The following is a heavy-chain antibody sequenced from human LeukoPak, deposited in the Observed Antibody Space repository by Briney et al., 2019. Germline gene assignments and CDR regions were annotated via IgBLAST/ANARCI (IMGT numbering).Heavy chain of an antibody. J-gene: IGHJ4*02. D-gene: IGHD3-16*01. V-gene: IGHV3-30-3*01. CDR2: ISYDGSNK. Sequence: PGGSLRLSCAASGFTFSSYAMHWVRQAPGKGLEWVAVISYDGSNKYYADSVKGRFTISRDNSKNTLYLQMNSLRAEDTAVYYCAGGGLGPGDPVPYWGQGTLVTVSS. CDR3: AGGGLGPGDPVPY. CDR1: GFTFSSYA.